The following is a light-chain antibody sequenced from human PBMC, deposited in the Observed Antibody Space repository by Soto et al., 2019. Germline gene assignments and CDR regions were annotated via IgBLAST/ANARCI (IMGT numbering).Light chain of an antibody. CDR2: DVS. V-gene: IGLV2-11*01. Sequence: QSALTQPRSVSGSPGKSVTISCTGTSRDVGGYNFFSWYQQHPGKAPKLMIYDVSKRPSGVPDRFSGSKSVNTASLTIAGLQSEYEADYYCCSYAGSYTWVFGTGTKLTVL. J-gene: IGLJ1*01. CDR1: SRDVGGYNF. CDR3: CSYAGSYTWV.